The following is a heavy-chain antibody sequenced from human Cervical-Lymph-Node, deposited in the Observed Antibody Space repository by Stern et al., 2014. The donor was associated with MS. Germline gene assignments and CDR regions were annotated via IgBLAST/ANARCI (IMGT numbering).Heavy chain of an antibody. J-gene: IGHJ6*02. CDR2: IIPILGIA. Sequence: VQLVESGAEVKKPGSSVKVSCKASGGTFSSYAISWVRQAPGQGLEWMGRIIPILGIANYEQKFQGRVTITADKSTSTAYMELSSLRSEDTAVYYCATHHIVVVPAAIFRSVYYYYGMDVWGQGTTVTVSS. D-gene: IGHD2-2*02. CDR1: GGTFSSYA. V-gene: IGHV1-69*09. CDR3: ATHHIVVVPAAIFRSVYYYYGMDV.